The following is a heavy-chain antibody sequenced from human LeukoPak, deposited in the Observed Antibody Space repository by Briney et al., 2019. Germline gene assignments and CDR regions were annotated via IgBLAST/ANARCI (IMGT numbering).Heavy chain of an antibody. CDR1: GFTFSNLW. CDR3: ATGTAAAGTD. CDR2: IKQDGSEK. D-gene: IGHD6-13*01. Sequence: GGSLRLSCAASGFTFSNLWMSWVRQAPGKGLKWVANIKQDGSEKYYVDSVKDRFTISRDNAQNSLYLQMNSLRAEDTAIYYCATGTAAAGTDWGQGTLVTVSS. J-gene: IGHJ4*02. V-gene: IGHV3-7*03.